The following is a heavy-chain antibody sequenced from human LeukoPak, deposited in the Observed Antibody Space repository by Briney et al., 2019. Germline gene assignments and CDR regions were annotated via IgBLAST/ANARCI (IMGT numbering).Heavy chain of an antibody. CDR1: GGSISSGGYS. D-gene: IGHD2-15*01. CDR2: IYHSGST. V-gene: IGHV4-30-2*01. CDR3: ARGQGKKSRGSYCSGGSCYSVGSWFDP. Sequence: SETLSLTCAVSGGSISSGGYSWSWIRQPPGKGLEWIGYIYHSGSTYYNPSLKSRVTISVDTSKNQFSLKLSSVTAADTAVYYCARGQGKKSRGSYCSGGSCYSVGSWFDPWGQGTLVTVSS. J-gene: IGHJ5*02.